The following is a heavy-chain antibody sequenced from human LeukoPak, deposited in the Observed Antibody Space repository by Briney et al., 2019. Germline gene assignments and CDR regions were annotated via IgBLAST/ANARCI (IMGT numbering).Heavy chain of an antibody. Sequence: GGSLRLPCAASGFTFSSYEMNWVRQAPGKGLERVSSITSSSTYTFYADSVKGRFTISRDNARNSLYLQMNSLRAEDTAVYYCARDPYSGSYGDYYYYYMDVWGKGTTVTISS. D-gene: IGHD1-26*01. J-gene: IGHJ6*03. CDR1: GFTFSSYE. CDR2: ITSSSTYT. V-gene: IGHV3-21*01. CDR3: ARDPYSGSYGDYYYYYMDV.